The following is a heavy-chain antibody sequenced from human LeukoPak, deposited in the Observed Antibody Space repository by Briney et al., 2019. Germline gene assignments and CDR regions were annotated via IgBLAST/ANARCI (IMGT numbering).Heavy chain of an antibody. V-gene: IGHV5-51*01. J-gene: IGHJ3*02. CDR1: GYSFASYW. CDR3: ARLGDDILTGTSAFDI. Sequence: GESLKISCKGSGYSFASYWIGWVRQMPGKGLEWMGIIYPGDSDTRYSPSFQGQVTISADKSISTAYLQWSSLKASDTAMYYCARLGDDILTGTSAFDIWGQGTMVTVSS. D-gene: IGHD3-9*01. CDR2: IYPGDSDT.